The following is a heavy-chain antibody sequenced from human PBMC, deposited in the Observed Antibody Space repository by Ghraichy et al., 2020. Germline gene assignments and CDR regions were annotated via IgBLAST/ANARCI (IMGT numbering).Heavy chain of an antibody. CDR1: GFTFSTYW. Sequence: GGSLRLSCAASGFTFSTYWMAWVRQAPGKGLEWVANINQDGSHKYYVDSVRGRFTVSRDNARNSLFLQMNSLRVEDTAVYYCARDSPPTYGTGWDLFDSWGQGTLVTVSS. CDR2: INQDGSHK. V-gene: IGHV3-7*01. D-gene: IGHD1-26*01. J-gene: IGHJ4*02. CDR3: ARDSPPTYGTGWDLFDS.